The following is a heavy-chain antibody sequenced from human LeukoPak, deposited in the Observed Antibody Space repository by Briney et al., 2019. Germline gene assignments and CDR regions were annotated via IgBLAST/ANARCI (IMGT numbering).Heavy chain of an antibody. J-gene: IGHJ4*02. CDR2: ISGSGGST. V-gene: IGHV3-23*01. CDR3: AKDRIVVVVAPDY. D-gene: IGHD2-15*01. CDR1: GFTVSNKY. Sequence: GGSLRLSCAASGFTVSNKYMTWVRQAPGKGLEWVSAISGSGGSTYYADSVKGRFTISRDNSKNTLYLQMNSLRAEDTAVYYCAKDRIVVVVAPDYWGQGTLVTVSS.